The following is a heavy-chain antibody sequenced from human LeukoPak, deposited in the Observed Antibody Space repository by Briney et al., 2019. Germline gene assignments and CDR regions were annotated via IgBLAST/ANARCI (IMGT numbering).Heavy chain of an antibody. V-gene: IGHV4-59*01. CDR2: IYYSGST. J-gene: IGHJ6*02. D-gene: IGHD2-8*01. CDR1: GGSISSYY. Sequence: SETLSLTCTVSGGSISSYYWSWIRQPPGKGLEWIGYIYYSGSTNYNPSLKSRVTISVDTSKNQFSLKLSSVTAADTAVYYCARGMEGAYYYYYGMDVWGQGTTVTVSS. CDR3: ARGMEGAYYYYYGMDV.